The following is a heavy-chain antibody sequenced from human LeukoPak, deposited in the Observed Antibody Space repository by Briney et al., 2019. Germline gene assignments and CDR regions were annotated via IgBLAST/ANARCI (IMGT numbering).Heavy chain of an antibody. J-gene: IGHJ4*02. CDR1: GCSISSSIYY. D-gene: IGHD1-26*01. CDR3: AVHIVGAIYYFDY. Sequence: PSETLSLTCTVSGCSISSSIYYWVWQRHPPGKGLEWLGSIYYSGSTDYNPSLKSRVAISVDTSKNQFALKLGSVTAADTAVYYCAVHIVGAIYYFDYWGQGTLVTVSS. CDR2: IYYSGST. V-gene: IGHV4-39*01.